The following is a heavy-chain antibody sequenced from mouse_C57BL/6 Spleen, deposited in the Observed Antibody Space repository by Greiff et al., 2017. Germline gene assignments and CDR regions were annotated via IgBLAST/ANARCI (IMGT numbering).Heavy chain of an antibody. CDR1: GFTFSSYA. V-gene: IGHV5-4*03. J-gene: IGHJ3*01. Sequence: EVKLQESGGGLVKPGGSLKLSCAASGFTFSSYAMSWVRQTPEKRLEWVATISDGGSYTYYPDNVKGRFTISRDNAKNNLYLQMSHLKSEDTAMYYCARNYGNYPFAYWGQGTLVTVSA. CDR3: ARNYGNYPFAY. CDR2: ISDGGSYT. D-gene: IGHD2-1*01.